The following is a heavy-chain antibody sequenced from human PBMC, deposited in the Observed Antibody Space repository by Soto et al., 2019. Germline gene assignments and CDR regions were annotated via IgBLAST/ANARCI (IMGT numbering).Heavy chain of an antibody. CDR2: ISGSGGST. J-gene: IGHJ4*02. V-gene: IGHV3-23*01. CDR3: AKFPHGSSWYGSFDY. D-gene: IGHD6-13*01. Sequence: GGSLRLSCAASGFTFSSYAMSWVRQAPGKGLEWVSAISGSGGSTYYADSVKGRFTISRDNSKNTLYLQMNSLRAEDTAVYYCAKFPHGSSWYGSFDYWGQGTLVTVSS. CDR1: GFTFSSYA.